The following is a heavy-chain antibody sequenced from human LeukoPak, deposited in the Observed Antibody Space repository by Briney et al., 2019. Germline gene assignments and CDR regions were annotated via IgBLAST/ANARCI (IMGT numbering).Heavy chain of an antibody. D-gene: IGHD6-13*01. Sequence: SETLSLTCTVSDVSLSTGYYYWNWIRQPPGKGLEWIGYISYSGSTYYNPSLKSRVAISVDTSKNQFSLKLTFLTAAATAVYYCARESYSRYYYFNYWGQGTLSPSPQ. CDR1: DVSLSTGYYY. J-gene: IGHJ4*02. CDR2: ISYSGST. CDR3: ARESYSRYYYFNY. V-gene: IGHV4-30-4*01.